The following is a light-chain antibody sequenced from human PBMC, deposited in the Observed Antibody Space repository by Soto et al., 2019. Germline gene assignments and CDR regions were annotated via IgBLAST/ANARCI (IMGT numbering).Light chain of an antibody. CDR1: ENVNSN. CDR2: GAY. Sequence: RMMTQSPGTLTLSPRERAALSCRASENVNSNVAWWYQQKPGQTPRLLIFGAYTRASGIPGRFSGSGSVTEFTLTISSLQFEAFAVYYCQQYEDWPSFAHRTKVDIK. J-gene: IGKJ1*01. CDR3: QQYEDWPS. V-gene: IGKV3-15*01.